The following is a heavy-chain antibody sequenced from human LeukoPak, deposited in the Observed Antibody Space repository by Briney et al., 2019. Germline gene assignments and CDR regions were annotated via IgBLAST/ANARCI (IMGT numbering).Heavy chain of an antibody. CDR2: INHSGST. CDR1: GGSFSGYY. Sequence: TSETLSLTCAVYGGSFSGYYWSWIRQPPGKGLEWIGEINHSGSTNYNPSLKSRVTISVDTSKNQFSLKLSSVTAADTAVYYCARERAPRYYDILTGYSPGFDPWGQGTLVTVSS. V-gene: IGHV4-34*01. J-gene: IGHJ5*02. CDR3: ARERAPRYYDILTGYSPGFDP. D-gene: IGHD3-9*01.